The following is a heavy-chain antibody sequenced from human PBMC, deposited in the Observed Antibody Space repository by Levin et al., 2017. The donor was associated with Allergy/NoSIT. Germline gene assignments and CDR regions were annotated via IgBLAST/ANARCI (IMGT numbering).Heavy chain of an antibody. CDR2: INWNGGTT. CDR3: AREGIAVPGNDY. J-gene: IGHJ4*02. Sequence: GGSLRLSCAASGFTFDDYGMSWVRQAPGKGLGWVSGINWNGGTTGYADSVKGRLTISRDNAKNSLYLQMNSLRAEETAFYYCAREGIAVPGNDYWGQGTLVTVSS. V-gene: IGHV3-20*04. CDR1: GFTFDDYG. D-gene: IGHD6-19*01.